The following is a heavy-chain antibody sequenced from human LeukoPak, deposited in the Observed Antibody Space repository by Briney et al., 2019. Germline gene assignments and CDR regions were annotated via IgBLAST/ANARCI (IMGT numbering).Heavy chain of an antibody. Sequence: PGGSLSFSCAASGFTFSSYGRLRLRPAPGKGLEGVTVIWYDGSNKYYADSVRGRFTISRDNSTNTLYLQMNSLRAEDTAVYYCARDHEIFYYSSGYNALVYWGQGTLVTVSS. J-gene: IGHJ4*02. CDR3: ARDHEIFYYSSGYNALVY. CDR1: GFTFSSYG. V-gene: IGHV3-33*01. D-gene: IGHD3-22*01. CDR2: IWYDGSNK.